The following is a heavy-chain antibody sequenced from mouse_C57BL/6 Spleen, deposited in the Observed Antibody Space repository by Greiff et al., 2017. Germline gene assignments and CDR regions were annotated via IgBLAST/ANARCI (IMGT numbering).Heavy chain of an antibody. CDR3: AGGMDATDY. CDR1: GYTFTSYW. V-gene: IGHV1-69*01. D-gene: IGHD2-2*01. J-gene: IGHJ2*01. CDR2: IDPTDSYT. Sequence: VQLQQSGAELVMPGASVKLSCKASGYTFTSYWMHWVKQRPGQGLEWIGEIDPTDSYTNYNQKFKGKSTLTVDKSSSTAYMQLSSLTAEAAAVCYSAGGMDATDYWGQGTTLTVSS.